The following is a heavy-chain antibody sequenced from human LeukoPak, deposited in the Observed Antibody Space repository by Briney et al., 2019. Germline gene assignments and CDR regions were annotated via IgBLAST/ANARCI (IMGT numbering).Heavy chain of an antibody. Sequence: PSETLSLTCAVYGGSFSGYYWSWIRQPPGKGLEWIGEINHSGSTNYNPSLKSRVTISVDTSKNQFSLKLSSVTAADTAVYYCAGEQQLDDAFDIWGQGTMVTVPS. CDR1: GGSFSGYY. V-gene: IGHV4-34*01. CDR2: INHSGST. J-gene: IGHJ3*02. D-gene: IGHD6-13*01. CDR3: AGEQQLDDAFDI.